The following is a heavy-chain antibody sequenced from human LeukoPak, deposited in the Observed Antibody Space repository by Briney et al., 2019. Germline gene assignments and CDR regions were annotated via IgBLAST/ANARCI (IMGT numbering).Heavy chain of an antibody. J-gene: IGHJ4*02. Sequence: GGSLRLSCSASGLTVTNAWMNWVRQAPGEGLGWVGRIASKTDGGATDYAAPVKGRFTISRDDSKNTLNLQMNSLKTEDTAVYYCTTGIRGDWGQGTLVTVSS. V-gene: IGHV3-15*07. CDR2: IASKTDGGAT. D-gene: IGHD3-10*01. CDR3: TTGIRGD. CDR1: GLTVTNAW.